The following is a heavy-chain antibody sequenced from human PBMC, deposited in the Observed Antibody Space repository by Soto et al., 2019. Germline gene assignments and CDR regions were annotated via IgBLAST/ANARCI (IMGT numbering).Heavy chain of an antibody. CDR1: GDTFTGCY. D-gene: IGHD3-22*01. V-gene: IGHV1-2*02. Sequence: ASVKVSCKASGDTFTGCYMHWGRQAPAQGLEGMGWLNPNSGGTNYAQKFQGRVTMTRDTSISTASMELSRLRSDDTAVYYCARETMALVVCGSLHGMDVWGQGTTVTVSS. CDR2: LNPNSGGT. J-gene: IGHJ6*02. CDR3: ARETMALVVCGSLHGMDV.